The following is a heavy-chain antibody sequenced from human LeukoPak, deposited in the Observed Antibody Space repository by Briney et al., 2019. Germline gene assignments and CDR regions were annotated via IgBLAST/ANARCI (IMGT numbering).Heavy chain of an antibody. CDR2: FYYTGDT. Sequence: SETLSLTCNDSGGSITTSSFYWGWIRQTPGKGLEWIGTFYYTGDTYYNRSLKSRATIAVDTSKDQFFLALSSVTAADTAVYYCVRAVGAVAGPGDWFDPWGPGTLVTVSS. V-gene: IGHV4-39*01. J-gene: IGHJ5*02. D-gene: IGHD6-19*01. CDR1: GGSITTSSFY. CDR3: VRAVGAVAGPGDWFDP.